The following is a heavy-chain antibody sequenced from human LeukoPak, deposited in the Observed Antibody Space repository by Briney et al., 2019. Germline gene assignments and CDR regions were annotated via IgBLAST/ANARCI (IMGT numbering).Heavy chain of an antibody. Sequence: GGSLRLSCAASGFTFSSYSMNWVRQAPGKGLEWVSSISSSSSSYIYYADSVKGRFTISRDNAKNSLYLQMNSLRAEDTAVYYCARDHAVGATTYYYYMDVWGKGTTVTVSS. D-gene: IGHD1-26*01. CDR1: GFTFSSYS. J-gene: IGHJ6*03. CDR3: ARDHAVGATTYYYYMDV. CDR2: ISSSSSSYI. V-gene: IGHV3-21*01.